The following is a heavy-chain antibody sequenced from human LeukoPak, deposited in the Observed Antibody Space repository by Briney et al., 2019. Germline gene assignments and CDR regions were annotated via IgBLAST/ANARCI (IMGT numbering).Heavy chain of an antibody. CDR3: ARSAGGGNWFDP. Sequence: GGSLRLSCAASGFTFSSYAMSWVRQAPGKGLEWVSAISGSGGSAYYADSVKGRFTISRDNSKNTLYLQMNSLRAEDTAVYYCARSAGGGNWFDPWGQGTLVTVSS. CDR1: GFTFSSYA. J-gene: IGHJ5*02. D-gene: IGHD6-25*01. CDR2: ISGSGGSA. V-gene: IGHV3-23*01.